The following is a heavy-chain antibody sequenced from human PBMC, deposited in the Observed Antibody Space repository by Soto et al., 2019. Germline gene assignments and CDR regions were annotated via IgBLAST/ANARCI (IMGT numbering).Heavy chain of an antibody. D-gene: IGHD2-15*01. Sequence: QVQLQESGPGLVKPSQTLSLTCTVSGGSISSGGYYWSWIRQHPGKGLEWIGYIYYSGSTYYNPSLKRRVTLSVDTSKHQYSLKLSSVTAADTAVYYCAREKSVPRDMVRYYYYMDVWGKGTTVTVSS. CDR3: AREKSVPRDMVRYYYYMDV. CDR1: GGSISSGGYY. CDR2: IYYSGST. J-gene: IGHJ6*03. V-gene: IGHV4-31*03.